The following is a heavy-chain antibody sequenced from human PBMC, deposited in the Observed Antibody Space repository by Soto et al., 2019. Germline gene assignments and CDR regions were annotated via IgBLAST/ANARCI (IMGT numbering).Heavy chain of an antibody. CDR2: ISYDGSNK. CDR3: AKVVEGNVLRFLEWLPSPYGMDV. CDR1: GFTFSSYA. Sequence: GGSLRLSCAASGFTFSSYAMHWVRQAPGKGLEWVAVISYDGSNKYYADSVKGRFTISRDNSKNTLYLQMNSLRAEDTAVYYCAKVVEGNVLRFLEWLPSPYGMDVWGQGTTVTVSS. D-gene: IGHD3-3*01. V-gene: IGHV3-30-3*01. J-gene: IGHJ6*02.